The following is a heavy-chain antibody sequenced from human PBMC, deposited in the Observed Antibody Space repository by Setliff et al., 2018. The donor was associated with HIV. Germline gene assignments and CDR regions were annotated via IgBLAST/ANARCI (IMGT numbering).Heavy chain of an antibody. CDR1: GFTFNTSA. CDR2: SVVGSGNT. J-gene: IGHJ6*03. Sequence: SVKVSCKASGFTFNTSAIQWVRQARGRRLEWIGWSVVGSGNTNYAQKFQERVTITRDMSTSTSYMELTNLRSEDTAVYYCAARPGVDSSGYYDYYYMDVWAKGTTVTVSS. D-gene: IGHD3-22*01. CDR3: AARPGVDSSGYYDYYYMDV. V-gene: IGHV1-58*02.